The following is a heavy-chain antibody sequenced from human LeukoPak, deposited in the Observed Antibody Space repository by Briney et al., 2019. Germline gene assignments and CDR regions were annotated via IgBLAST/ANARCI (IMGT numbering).Heavy chain of an antibody. CDR1: GGSISSYY. D-gene: IGHD2-15*01. CDR3: ARHVGVAPFDP. V-gene: IGHV4-59*08. CDR2: IYYSGST. J-gene: IGHJ5*02. Sequence: SETLSLTCTVSGGSISSYYWSWIRQPPGKGLEWIGYIYYSGSTNYNPSLKSRVTISVDTSKNQFSLKLSSVTAADTAVYYCARHVGVAPFDPWGQGTLVTVSS.